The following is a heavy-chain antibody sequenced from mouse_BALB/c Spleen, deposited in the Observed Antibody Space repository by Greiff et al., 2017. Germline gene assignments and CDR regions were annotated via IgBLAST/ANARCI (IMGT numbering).Heavy chain of an antibody. Sequence: EVQLVESGGGLVKPGGSPKLSCAASGFTFSDYYMYWVRQTPEKRLEWVATISDGGSYTYYPDSVKGRFTISRDNAKNNLYLQMSSLKSEDTAMYYCARDYGSSSAWFAYWGQGTLVTVSA. V-gene: IGHV5-4*02. CDR2: ISDGGSYT. J-gene: IGHJ3*01. D-gene: IGHD1-1*01. CDR3: ARDYGSSSAWFAY. CDR1: GFTFSDYY.